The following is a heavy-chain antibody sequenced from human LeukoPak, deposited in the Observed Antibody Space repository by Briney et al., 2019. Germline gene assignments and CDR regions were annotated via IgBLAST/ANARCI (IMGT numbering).Heavy chain of an antibody. J-gene: IGHJ4*02. Sequence: GGSLRLSCTASGFTFSTYAMSWVRQAPGKGLEWVSGQTGSGGSAYYADSVKGRFTISRDNSKNTLYLQMNSLRAEDTAIYYCAKGLTNLGDDWGQGTLVTASS. CDR1: GFTFSTYA. CDR3: AKGLTNLGDD. D-gene: IGHD3-9*01. V-gene: IGHV3-23*01. CDR2: QTGSGGSA.